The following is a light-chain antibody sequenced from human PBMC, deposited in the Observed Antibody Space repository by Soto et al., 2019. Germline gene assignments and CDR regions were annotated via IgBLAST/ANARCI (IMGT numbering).Light chain of an antibody. Sequence: DIQLTQSPSFLSASVGDRVTITCRASQGISGYLVWYQQKPGKAPKLLIYAASTLQSGVPSRFSGSGSGTEFTLTISSLQPEDFATDYCQQGKSDPPITFGQGTRLEIK. CDR1: QGISGY. CDR3: QQGKSDPPIT. J-gene: IGKJ5*01. V-gene: IGKV1-9*01. CDR2: AAS.